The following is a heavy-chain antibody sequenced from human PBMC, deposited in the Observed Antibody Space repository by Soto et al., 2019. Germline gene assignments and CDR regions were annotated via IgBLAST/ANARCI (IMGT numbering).Heavy chain of an antibody. Sequence: PSETLSLTCTFPGCSISNYYWSWIRQPPGKGLEWIGYIYYSGSTNYNPSLRSRVTISVDTSKNQFSLKLSSVTTADTAVYYCTRDRPLLTGRYYYYYMDVWGKGTTVTVSS. CDR1: GCSISNYY. D-gene: IGHD3-9*01. CDR3: TRDRPLLTGRYYYYYMDV. CDR2: IYYSGST. J-gene: IGHJ6*03. V-gene: IGHV4-59*01.